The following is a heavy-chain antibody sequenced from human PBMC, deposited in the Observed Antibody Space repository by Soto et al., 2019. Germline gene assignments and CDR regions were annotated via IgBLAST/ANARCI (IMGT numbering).Heavy chain of an antibody. CDR3: ARADRQYCSVSTCYIFDY. D-gene: IGHD2-2*02. CDR2: TDYSGST. CDR1: GASVSSNSYY. V-gene: IGHV4-61*01. J-gene: IGHJ4*02. Sequence: SETLSLTCIVSGASVSSNSYYWTWIRQPPGKGLGWIGYTDYSGSTKYNPSLKSRVTISVDTSKNQFSLRVSSVTAADTAMYYCARADRQYCSVSTCYIFDYWGQGTQVTVYS.